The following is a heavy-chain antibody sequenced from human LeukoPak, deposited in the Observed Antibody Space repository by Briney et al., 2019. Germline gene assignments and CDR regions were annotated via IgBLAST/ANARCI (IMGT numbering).Heavy chain of an antibody. V-gene: IGHV4-39*07. CDR1: GGSINNRSLY. CDR2: IFYSGST. Sequence: SETLSLTCTVSGGSINNRSLYWGWVRPPPRKGAGWFGGIFYSGSTYYNPSLKSRVTISVDTSKNQFSLNLRSVTAADTALYFCAGTELGYCTVTGCPLESWGQGTLVTVSS. CDR3: AGTELGYCTVTGCPLES. D-gene: IGHD2-8*02. J-gene: IGHJ4*02.